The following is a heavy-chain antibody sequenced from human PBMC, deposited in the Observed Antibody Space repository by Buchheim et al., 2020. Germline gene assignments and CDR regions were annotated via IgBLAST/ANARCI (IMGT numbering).Heavy chain of an antibody. Sequence: QVRLQESGPRLVQPSETLSLTCTISGGSINSGVYHWSWLRQSAGKGLEWIGRMYSSGSTYYNPSVKRGIVMSGDTSKTRFFLTLSAVTAADAGIYYCARSSAVGLLSHAIDVWGQGT. D-gene: IGHD4-23*01. V-gene: IGHV4-61*02. J-gene: IGHJ3*01. CDR1: GGSINSGVYH. CDR3: ARSSAVGLLSHAIDV. CDR2: MYSSGST.